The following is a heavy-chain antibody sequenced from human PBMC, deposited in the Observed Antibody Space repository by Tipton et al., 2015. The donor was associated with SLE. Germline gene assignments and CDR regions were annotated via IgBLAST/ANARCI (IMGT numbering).Heavy chain of an antibody. J-gene: IGHJ4*02. V-gene: IGHV3-21*01. Sequence: SLRLSCAASGFTFSSYWMHWVRQAPGKGLEWVSSIPSSGYTYYADSVQGRFTISRDNAKNSLFLQMNSLSPEDTAVYFCARVRSIAARPLDYWGQGTLVTVSS. CDR3: ARVRSIAARPLDY. D-gene: IGHD6-6*01. CDR2: IPSSGYT. CDR1: GFTFSSYW.